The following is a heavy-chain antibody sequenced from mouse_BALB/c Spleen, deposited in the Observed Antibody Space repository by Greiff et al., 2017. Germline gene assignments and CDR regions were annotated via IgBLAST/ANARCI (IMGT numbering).Heavy chain of an antibody. Sequence: EVKLVESGGGLVKPGGSLKLSCAASGFTFSDYYMYWVRQTPEKRLEWVATISDGGSYTYYPDSVKGRFTISRDNAKNNLYLQMSSLKSEDTAMYYCARAYGYDGGYAMDYWGQGTSVTVSS. J-gene: IGHJ4*01. CDR3: ARAYGYDGGYAMDY. CDR1: GFTFSDYY. CDR2: ISDGGSYT. V-gene: IGHV5-4*02. D-gene: IGHD2-2*01.